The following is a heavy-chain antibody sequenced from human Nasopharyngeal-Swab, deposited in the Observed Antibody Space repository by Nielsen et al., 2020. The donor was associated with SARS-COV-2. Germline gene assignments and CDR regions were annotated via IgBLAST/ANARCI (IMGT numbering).Heavy chain of an antibody. Sequence: ASVKVSCKASGYTFTSYGISWVRQAPGQGLEWMGWISAYNGNTNYAQKLQGRVTMTTDTSTSTAYMELRSLRSDDTAVYYCARVESNQYDYVWGSYRFGPRSYFDYWGQGTLVTVSS. CDR3: ARVESNQYDYVWGSYRFGPRSYFDY. D-gene: IGHD3-16*02. CDR2: ISAYNGNT. CDR1: GYTFTSYG. J-gene: IGHJ4*02. V-gene: IGHV1-18*01.